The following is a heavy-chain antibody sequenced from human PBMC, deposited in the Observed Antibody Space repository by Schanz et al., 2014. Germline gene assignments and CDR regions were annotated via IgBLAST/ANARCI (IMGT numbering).Heavy chain of an antibody. D-gene: IGHD3-10*01. Sequence: QVHLVESGGGLVKPGGSLRLSCAASGFTFSDYYMTWIRQAPGKGLEWVANIGYDGSEKYYVDSVKGRFTISRDNSKDTLYLQMSGLTPEDTAVYYCARGPIPIQGVPMDFWGQGTLVTVSS. J-gene: IGHJ4*02. CDR3: ARGPIPIQGVPMDF. V-gene: IGHV3-33*01. CDR2: IGYDGSEK. CDR1: GFTFSDYY.